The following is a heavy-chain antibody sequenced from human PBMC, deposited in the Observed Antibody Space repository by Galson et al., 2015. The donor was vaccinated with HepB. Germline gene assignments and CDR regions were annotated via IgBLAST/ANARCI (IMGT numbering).Heavy chain of an antibody. V-gene: IGHV1-18*04. Sequence: SVKVSCKASGYTFTSYGISWVRQAPGQGLEWMGWISAYNGNTNYAQKLQGRVTMTTDTSTSTAYMELRSLRSDDTAVYYCARDSLSPIYCSGGSFQYYYYGMDVWGQGTTVTVSS. D-gene: IGHD2-15*01. CDR2: ISAYNGNT. CDR1: GYTFTSYG. CDR3: ARDSLSPIYCSGGSFQYYYYGMDV. J-gene: IGHJ6*02.